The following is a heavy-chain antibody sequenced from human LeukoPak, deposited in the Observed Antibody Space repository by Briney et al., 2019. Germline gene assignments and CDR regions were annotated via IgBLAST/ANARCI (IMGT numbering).Heavy chain of an antibody. J-gene: IGHJ4*02. CDR1: GFTFINYA. V-gene: IGHV3-23*01. D-gene: IGHD1-20*01. Sequence: GGSLRLSCEASGFTFINYAMSWVRQAPGKGLEYVSPISASGLSTYYTDSVRGRFTNSRDNSKNTLYLQMHSLRAEDTAVYYCAKETSITGAGDFWGQGALVTVSS. CDR2: ISASGLST. CDR3: AKETSITGAGDF.